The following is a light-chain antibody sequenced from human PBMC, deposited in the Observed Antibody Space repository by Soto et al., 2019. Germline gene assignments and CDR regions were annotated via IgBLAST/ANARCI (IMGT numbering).Light chain of an antibody. J-gene: IGKJ1*01. CDR2: DAS. CDR3: QHYGGMWT. Sequence: DIQMTQSPSTLSASVGDRVTITCRASQSITNRLAWYQQKPGKAPKVLIYDASNLESGVPLRFSGSGFGTQFILTISSLQPDDFATYWCQHYGGMWTFGQGTKVEIK. CDR1: QSITNR. V-gene: IGKV1-5*01.